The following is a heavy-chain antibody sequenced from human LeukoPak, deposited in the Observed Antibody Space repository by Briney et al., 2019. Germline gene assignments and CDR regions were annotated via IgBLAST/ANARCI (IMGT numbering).Heavy chain of an antibody. Sequence: SETLSLTCTVSGGSISSYYWSWIRQPPGKGLEWIGYIYYSGGTNYNPSLKSRVTISVDTSKNQFSLKLSSVTAADTAVYYCARDTGHDYGDYIYYYYGMDVWGQGTTVTVSS. CDR3: ARDTGHDYGDYIYYYYGMDV. J-gene: IGHJ6*02. V-gene: IGHV4-59*01. D-gene: IGHD4-17*01. CDR1: GGSISSYY. CDR2: IYYSGGT.